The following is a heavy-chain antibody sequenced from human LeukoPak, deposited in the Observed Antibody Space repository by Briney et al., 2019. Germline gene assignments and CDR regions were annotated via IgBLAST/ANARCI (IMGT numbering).Heavy chain of an antibody. J-gene: IGHJ4*01. CDR2: LFYSGST. CDR1: GGSIPSYY. V-gene: IGHV4-59*01. D-gene: IGHD4-11*01. CDR3: ARGAYSNYLSVDY. Sequence: SETLSLTCALSGGSIPSYYWSWIRQSPGQGLEWVGYLFYSGSTNYNPSLKSRITMSTDTSKNQFSLNVRSVTAADTAVYYCARGAYSNYLSVDYWGHGILVTVSS.